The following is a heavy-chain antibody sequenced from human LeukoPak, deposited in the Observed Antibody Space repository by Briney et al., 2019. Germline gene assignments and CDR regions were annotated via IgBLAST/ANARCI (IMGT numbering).Heavy chain of an antibody. CDR1: GFTFSSYS. V-gene: IGHV3-48*01. D-gene: IGHD4-23*01. J-gene: IGHJ4*02. CDR2: ISSSSSNI. CDR3: ARDYGGPDY. Sequence: GGSLRLSCAASGFTFSSYSMNWVRQAPGKGLKWVSFISSSSSNIDYADSVRGRFTISRDDAKNSLYLQMSTLRAEDTAVYYCARDYGGPDYWGQGTLVTVSS.